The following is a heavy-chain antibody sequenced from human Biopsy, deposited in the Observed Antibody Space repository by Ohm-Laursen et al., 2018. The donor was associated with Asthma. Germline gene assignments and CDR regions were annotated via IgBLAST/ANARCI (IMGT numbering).Heavy chain of an antibody. CDR1: GYTFRSYG. V-gene: IGHV1-18*04. D-gene: IGHD5-24*01. CDR2: ISPFTGDT. CDR3: ARHPYNFGGFDY. Sequence: GASVKVSCKASGYTFRSYGVSWVRQAPGQGLEWMGWISPFTGDTHFGQKFQGRVTMTTDTSTDTAYMGLRSLRSDDTAVYYCARHPYNFGGFDYWGQGSLVLVSS. J-gene: IGHJ4*02.